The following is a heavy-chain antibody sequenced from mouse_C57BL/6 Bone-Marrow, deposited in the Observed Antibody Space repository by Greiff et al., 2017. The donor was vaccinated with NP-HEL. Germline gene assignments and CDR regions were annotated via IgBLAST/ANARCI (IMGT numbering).Heavy chain of an antibody. CDR2: IDPEDGET. J-gene: IGHJ1*03. D-gene: IGHD1-1*01. CDR1: GFNIKDYY. Sequence: EVKLVESGAELVKPGASVKLSCTASGFNIKDYYMHWVKQRTEQGLEWIGRIDPEDGETKYAPKFQGKATITADTSSNTAYLQLSSLTSEDTAVYYCARGGSSFPLYWYFDVWGTGTTVTVSS. V-gene: IGHV14-2*01. CDR3: ARGGSSFPLYWYFDV.